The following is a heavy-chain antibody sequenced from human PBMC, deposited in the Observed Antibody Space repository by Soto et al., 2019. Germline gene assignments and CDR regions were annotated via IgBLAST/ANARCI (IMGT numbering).Heavy chain of an antibody. J-gene: IGHJ6*02. Sequence: PGESLKISCKGSGYSFTSYWISWVRQMPGKGLEWMGRIDPSDSYTNYSPSFQGHVTISADKSISTAYLQWSSLKASDTAMYYCARHTRKQWLQYLYYYGMDVWGQGTTVTVSS. D-gene: IGHD6-19*01. CDR1: GYSFTSYW. CDR2: IDPSDSYT. CDR3: ARHTRKQWLQYLYYYGMDV. V-gene: IGHV5-10-1*01.